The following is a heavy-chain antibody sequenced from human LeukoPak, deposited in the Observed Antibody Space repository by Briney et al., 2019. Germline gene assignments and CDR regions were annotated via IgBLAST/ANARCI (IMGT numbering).Heavy chain of an antibody. V-gene: IGHV4-4*07. CDR3: ARHVGAGSSTGFDY. J-gene: IGHJ4*02. CDR1: GGSISGYY. D-gene: IGHD3-10*01. CDR2: IYTSGTT. Sequence: SETLSLTCTVSGGSISGYYWTWIRQPAGKGLEWIGRIYTSGTTNYNPSLKSRVTMSLDTSKNQFSLKLTSVTAADTAVYYCARHVGAGSSTGFDYWGQGTLVTVSS.